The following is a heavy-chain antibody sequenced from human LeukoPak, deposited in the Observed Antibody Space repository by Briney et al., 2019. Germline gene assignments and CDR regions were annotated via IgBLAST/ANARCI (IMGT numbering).Heavy chain of an antibody. CDR1: GGTFSSYA. V-gene: IGHV1-69*05. CDR2: IIPIFGTA. J-gene: IGHJ3*02. Sequence: SVKVSCKASGGTFSSYAISWVRQAPGQGLEWMGGIIPIFGTANYAQKLQGRVTITTDESTSTAYMELSSLRSGDTAVYYCAREDKGAFDIWGQGTMVTVSS. CDR3: AREDKGAFDI.